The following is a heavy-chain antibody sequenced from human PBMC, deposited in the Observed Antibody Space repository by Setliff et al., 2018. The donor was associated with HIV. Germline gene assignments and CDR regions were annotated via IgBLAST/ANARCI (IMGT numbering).Heavy chain of an antibody. J-gene: IGHJ6*03. Sequence: SVKVSCKASGGTFSSYTIHWVRQAPGQGLEWMGRSIPILGIGNDEQSQRFKGRVTFTADKSTSTVYMELSSLRSEDTSVYYCARCGAGEWHLYMDVWGKGTAVTVSS. V-gene: IGHV1-69*02. CDR1: GGTFSSYT. CDR2: SIPILGIG. CDR3: ARCGAGEWHLYMDV. D-gene: IGHD3-16*01.